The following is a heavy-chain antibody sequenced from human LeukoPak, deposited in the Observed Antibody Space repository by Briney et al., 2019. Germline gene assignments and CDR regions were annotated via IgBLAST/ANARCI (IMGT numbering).Heavy chain of an antibody. V-gene: IGHV4-59*01. CDR3: ARVTDPRDAFDI. J-gene: IGHJ3*02. CDR1: GGSISSYY. Sequence: SETLSLTCTVSGGSISSYYWSWIRQPPGKGLEWIGYIYYSGSTNYNPSLKSRVTISVDTSKNQFSLKLSSVTAADTAVYYCARVTDPRDAFDIWGQGTMVTVSS. CDR2: IYYSGST.